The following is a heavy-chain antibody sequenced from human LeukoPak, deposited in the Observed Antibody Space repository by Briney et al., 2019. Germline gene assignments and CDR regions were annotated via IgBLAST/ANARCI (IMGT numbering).Heavy chain of an antibody. CDR2: INHSGST. CDR3: ARGIHDSSGYFGYYFDY. J-gene: IGHJ4*02. CDR1: GVSFRGYY. V-gene: IGHV4-34*01. D-gene: IGHD3-22*01. Sequence: SETLSLTCAVYGVSFRGYYWSWIRQPPGKGLEWIGEINHSGSTNYNPSLKSRVTISVDTSKNQFSLKLSSVTAADTAVYYCARGIHDSSGYFGYYFDYWGQGTLVTVSS.